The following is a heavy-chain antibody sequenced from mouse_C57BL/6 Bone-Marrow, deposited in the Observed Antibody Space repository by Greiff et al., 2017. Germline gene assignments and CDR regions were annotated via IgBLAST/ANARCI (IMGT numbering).Heavy chain of an antibody. CDR3: ARSQLRLLFAY. J-gene: IGHJ3*01. CDR1: GYTFTDYY. D-gene: IGHD3-2*02. CDR2: INPYNGGT. V-gene: IGHV1-19*01. Sequence: VQLQQSGPVLVKPGASVKMSCKASGYTFTDYYMNWVKQSHGKSLEWIGVINPYNGGTSYNQKFKGQATLTVDKSSSTAYMELNSLTSEDSAVYYCARSQLRLLFAYWGQGTLVTVSA.